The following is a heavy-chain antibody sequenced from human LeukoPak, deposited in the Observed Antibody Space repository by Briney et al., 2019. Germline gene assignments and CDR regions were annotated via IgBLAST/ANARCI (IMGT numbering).Heavy chain of an antibody. CDR1: GFTFSSYW. D-gene: IGHD1-14*01. V-gene: IGHV3-74*01. CDR3: ARETAVSGGVYFDY. Sequence: GGSLRRSCAASGFTFSSYWMHWVRQAPGKGQVWVSRINVDGSSTYYADSVKGRFIISRENAKNTLYLQMNSQRAEASAVYYCARETAVSGGVYFDYWGQGTLVTVSS. CDR2: INVDGSST. J-gene: IGHJ4*02.